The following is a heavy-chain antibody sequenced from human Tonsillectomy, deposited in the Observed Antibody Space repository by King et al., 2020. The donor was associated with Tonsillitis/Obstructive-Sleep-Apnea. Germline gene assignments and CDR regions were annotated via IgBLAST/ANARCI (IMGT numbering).Heavy chain of an antibody. V-gene: IGHV4-34*01. D-gene: IGHD2-2*01. Sequence: VQLQQWGAGLLKPSETLSLTCAVYGGSFSGYYWSWIRQPPGKGLEWIGEINHSGSTNYNPSLKSRVTISVDTSKNQFSLKLSSVTAADTAVYYCARAGCSSTSCSVAYYYYYMDVWGKGTTVTVSS. CDR2: INHSGST. CDR3: ARAGCSSTSCSVAYYYYYMDV. J-gene: IGHJ6*03. CDR1: GGSFSGYY.